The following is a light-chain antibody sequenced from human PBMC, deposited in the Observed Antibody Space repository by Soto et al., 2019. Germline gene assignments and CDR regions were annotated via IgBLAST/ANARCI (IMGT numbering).Light chain of an antibody. CDR3: QSYDSSLSAL. Sequence: QSVLTQPPSVSVAPGQRVTISCTGSSSNIGAGYDVHWYQQLPGTAPKLLIYGNSNRPSAVTDRFSGSKSGTSASLAITGLQDEDEADYYCQSYDSSLSALFGGGTKLTVL. CDR2: GNS. J-gene: IGLJ3*02. V-gene: IGLV1-40*01. CDR1: SSNIGAGYD.